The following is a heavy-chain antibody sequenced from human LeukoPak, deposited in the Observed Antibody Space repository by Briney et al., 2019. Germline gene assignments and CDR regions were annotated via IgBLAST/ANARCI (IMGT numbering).Heavy chain of an antibody. V-gene: IGHV4-59*12. CDR3: ARYFGVVIPNFDY. CDR2: IYYSGST. Sequence: SETLSLTCTVSGGSISLYYWHWIRQPPGKGLEWIGYIYYSGSTNYNPSLKSRVTISVDTSKNQFSLKLSSVTAADTAVYYCARYFGVVIPNFDYWGQGTLVTVSS. D-gene: IGHD3-3*01. CDR1: GGSISLYY. J-gene: IGHJ4*02.